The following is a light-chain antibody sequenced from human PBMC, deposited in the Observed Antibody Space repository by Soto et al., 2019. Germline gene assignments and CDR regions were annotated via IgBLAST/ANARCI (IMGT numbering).Light chain of an antibody. J-gene: IGKJ5*01. CDR1: QSVTSSY. CDR2: GAS. CDR3: QQYGTSPQT. V-gene: IGKV3-20*01. Sequence: EIVLTQSPGTLSLSPGERATLSCRASQSVTSSYLAWYQQRPGQAPRLLIFGASSRATDIPDRFSGSGSGTDFTLTINRLEPEDFAVYYCQQYGTSPQTFGQGTRLEI.